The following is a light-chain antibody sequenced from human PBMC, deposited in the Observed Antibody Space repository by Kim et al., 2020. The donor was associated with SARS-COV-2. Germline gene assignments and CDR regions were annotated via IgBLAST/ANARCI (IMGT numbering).Light chain of an antibody. J-gene: IGLJ3*02. Sequence: VSPGHTASNTCYGDKLGDKYTCWYQRTPGRYPVLVIYQDSKRPSGIPERFSGSNSANTATLSISGTQAMDEADYYCQAWDSSTAWVFGGGTQLTVL. CDR2: QDS. CDR3: QAWDSSTAWV. CDR1: KLGDKY. V-gene: IGLV3-1*01.